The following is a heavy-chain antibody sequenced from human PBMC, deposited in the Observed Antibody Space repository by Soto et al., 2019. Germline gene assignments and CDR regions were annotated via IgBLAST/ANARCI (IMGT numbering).Heavy chain of an antibody. CDR2: ISSTSAYI. D-gene: IGHD1-26*01. V-gene: IGHV3-21*01. CDR1: GFTFSDYS. Sequence: EVQLVESGGGLVKPGGTLRLSCSASGFTFSDYSFKWVRQAPGKGLDRVSSISSTSAYIFYADSLKGRFTISRDNAKNSLYLQMNSLRAEDTAVYYCAGVAVGNTYLFDYWGQGTLVTVSS. J-gene: IGHJ4*02. CDR3: AGVAVGNTYLFDY.